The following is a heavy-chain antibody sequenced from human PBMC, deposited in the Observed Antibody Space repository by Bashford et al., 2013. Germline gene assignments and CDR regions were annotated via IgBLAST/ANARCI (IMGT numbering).Heavy chain of an antibody. CDR1: GGLTVHSGSYY. CDR3: AIDDYSDSANPIRRRALFEY. CDR2: IYNGGTT. J-gene: IGHJ4*02. D-gene: IGHD3-16*01. V-gene: IGHV4-61*01. Sequence: SETLSLTCAVSGGLTVHSGSYYWSWIRQSPGKPLEWIGYIYNGGTTNYNPSLKSRVTISVDTSKNQFSLNLRSDDTAVYYCAIDDYSDSANPIRRRALFEYWGQGTQVTVSS.